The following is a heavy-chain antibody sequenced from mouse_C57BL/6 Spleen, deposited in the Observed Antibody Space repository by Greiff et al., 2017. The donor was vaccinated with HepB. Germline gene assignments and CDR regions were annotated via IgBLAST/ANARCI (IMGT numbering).Heavy chain of an antibody. D-gene: IGHD3-2*02. CDR1: GYAFSSSW. J-gene: IGHJ2*01. Sequence: VQLQQSGPELVKPGASVKISCKASGYAFSSSWMNWVKQRPGKGLEWIGRIYPGDGDTNYNGKFKGKATLTADKSSSTAYMQLSSLTSEDSAVYFCARDSSGYVTLGYWGQGTTLTVSS. CDR3: ARDSSGYVTLGY. V-gene: IGHV1-82*01. CDR2: IYPGDGDT.